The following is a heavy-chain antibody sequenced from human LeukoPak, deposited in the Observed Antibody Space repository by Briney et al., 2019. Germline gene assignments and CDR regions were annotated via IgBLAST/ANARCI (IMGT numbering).Heavy chain of an antibody. V-gene: IGHV3-23*01. CDR2: ISGRGGST. CDR3: AKSVGGTGDPVDY. D-gene: IGHD6-19*01. CDR1: GFTFSSHA. Sequence: GGSLRLSCAASGFTFSSHAMNWVRQAPGKGLEWVSNISGRGGSTYYADSVKGRFTISRDNSKNTLYLQMNSLRAEDTAVYYCAKSVGGTGDPVDYWGQGTLAIVSA. J-gene: IGHJ4*02.